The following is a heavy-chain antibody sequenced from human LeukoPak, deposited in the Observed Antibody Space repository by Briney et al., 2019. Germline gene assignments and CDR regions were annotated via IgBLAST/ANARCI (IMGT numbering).Heavy chain of an antibody. CDR2: IRYDGSNK. V-gene: IGHV3-30*02. J-gene: IGHJ4*02. Sequence: GGSLRLSCAASGFTFSSYGMHWVRQAPGKGLEWVAFIRYDGSNKYYADSVKGRFTTSRDNSKNTLYLQMNSLRAEDTAVYYCAKDLEFRAVAGTGGDYWGQGTLVTVSS. CDR3: AKDLEFRAVAGTGGDY. CDR1: GFTFSSYG. D-gene: IGHD6-19*01.